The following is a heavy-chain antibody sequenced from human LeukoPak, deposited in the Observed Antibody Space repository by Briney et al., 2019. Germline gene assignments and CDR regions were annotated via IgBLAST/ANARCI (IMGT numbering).Heavy chain of an antibody. J-gene: IGHJ6*03. CDR1: GFTFSSYS. Sequence: GGSLRLSCAASGFTFSSYSMNWVRQAPGKGLEWVSSISSSSSYIYYADSVKGRFTISRDNSKNTLYLQMNSLRAEDTAVYYCARDLRDYGDYADYYYYHMDVWGKGTSDTVSS. V-gene: IGHV3-21*01. CDR2: ISSSSSYI. D-gene: IGHD4-17*01. CDR3: ARDLRDYGDYADYYYYHMDV.